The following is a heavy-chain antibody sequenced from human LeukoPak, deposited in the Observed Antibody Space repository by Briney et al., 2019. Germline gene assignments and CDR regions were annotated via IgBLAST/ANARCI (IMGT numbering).Heavy chain of an antibody. CDR2: FSYSGST. V-gene: IGHV4-39*01. D-gene: IGHD6-13*01. CDR1: GGSISSSSHY. J-gene: IGHJ4*02. CDR3: ARNAVEQQLAYLDH. Sequence: PSETLSLTCAVSGGSISSSSHYWGWIRQPPGKGLEWVASFSYSGSTYYNPSLKSRVTISVDTSKSQFSLKLSSVTAADTAVYYCARNAVEQQLAYLDHWGQGTLVTVSS.